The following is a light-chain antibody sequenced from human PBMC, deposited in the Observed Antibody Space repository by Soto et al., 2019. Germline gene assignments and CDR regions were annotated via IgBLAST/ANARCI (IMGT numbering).Light chain of an antibody. CDR1: QSVGSNS. CDR2: GAS. Sequence: EFVLTQSPGTLSLSPGERATLSCRASQSVGSNSLAWYQQKPGQAPRILIYGASTRATGIPDRFSGSGSGTDFTLTISRLEPEDFAVYYCQQYGSSSYTFGQGTQLEIK. CDR3: QQYGSSSYT. J-gene: IGKJ2*01. V-gene: IGKV3-20*01.